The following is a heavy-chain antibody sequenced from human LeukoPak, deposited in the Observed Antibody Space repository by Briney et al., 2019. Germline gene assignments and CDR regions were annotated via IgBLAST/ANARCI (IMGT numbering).Heavy chain of an antibody. Sequence: SETLSLTCTVSGGSISSYYWSWIRQPAGKGLGWIGRIYTSGSTNYNPSLKSRVTMSVDTSKNQFSLKLSSVTAADTAVYYCARVLYGGNSKLWFDPWGQGTLVTVSS. CDR1: GGSISSYY. V-gene: IGHV4-4*07. J-gene: IGHJ5*02. D-gene: IGHD4-23*01. CDR3: ARVLYGGNSKLWFDP. CDR2: IYTSGST.